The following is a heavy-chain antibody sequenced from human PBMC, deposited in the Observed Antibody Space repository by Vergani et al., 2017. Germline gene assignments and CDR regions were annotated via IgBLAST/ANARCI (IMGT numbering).Heavy chain of an antibody. Sequence: QVPLVQSGAEVKKPGASVKVSCKASGYTFTSYGISWVRQAPGQGLEWMGWISAYNGNTNYAQKLQGRVTMTTDTSTSTAYMELRSLRSDDTAVYYCAREATYYDDSSGYQTPAYYYYDGMDFWGQGTTVTVS. J-gene: IGHJ6*02. CDR3: AREATYYDDSSGYQTPAYYYYDGMDF. CDR2: ISAYNGNT. V-gene: IGHV1-18*01. CDR1: GYTFTSYG. D-gene: IGHD3-22*01.